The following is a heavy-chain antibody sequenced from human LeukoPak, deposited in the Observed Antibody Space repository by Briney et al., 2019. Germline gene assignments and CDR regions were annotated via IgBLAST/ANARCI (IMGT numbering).Heavy chain of an antibody. CDR3: ARLGAARRDDYNPKSPFDY. CDR1: GYTFTSYG. Sequence: RASVKVSCKASGYTFTSYGISWVRQAPGQGLEWMGWISAYNGNTNYAQKLQGRVTMTTDTSTSTAYMELRSLRSDDAAVYYCARLGAARRDDYNPKSPFDYWGQGTLVTVSS. J-gene: IGHJ4*02. CDR2: ISAYNGNT. V-gene: IGHV1-18*01. D-gene: IGHD5-24*01.